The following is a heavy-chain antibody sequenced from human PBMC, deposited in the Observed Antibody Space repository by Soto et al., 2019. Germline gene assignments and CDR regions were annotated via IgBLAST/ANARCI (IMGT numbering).Heavy chain of an antibody. J-gene: IGHJ4*02. CDR2: IYYTGLT. Sequence: NPSETLSLTCTVSGDSISSDDYYWSWIRQPPGKGLEWVGYIYYTGLTSYNPSLESRLTISIDTSKNHFSLKLSSVSAADTAVYYCARDRSNSPDYFDYWGQGALVTVSS. CDR1: GDSISSDDYY. V-gene: IGHV4-30-4*01. CDR3: ARDRSNSPDYFDY. D-gene: IGHD6-6*01.